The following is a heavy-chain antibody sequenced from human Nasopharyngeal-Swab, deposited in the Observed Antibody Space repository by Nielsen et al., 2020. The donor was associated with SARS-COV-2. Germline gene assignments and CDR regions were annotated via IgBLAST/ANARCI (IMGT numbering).Heavy chain of an antibody. D-gene: IGHD1-14*01. V-gene: IGHV3-23*01. CDR2: ISGSDGSA. Sequence: GESLKISCAASGFTFSSYAMSWVRQAPGKGLEWVSTISGSDGSAYYADSVKGRFTISRDNSRHTLCLQMNSLRAEDTAVYCCARIRTGAYFDYWGQGTLVTVSS. CDR1: GFTFSSYA. CDR3: ARIRTGAYFDY. J-gene: IGHJ4*02.